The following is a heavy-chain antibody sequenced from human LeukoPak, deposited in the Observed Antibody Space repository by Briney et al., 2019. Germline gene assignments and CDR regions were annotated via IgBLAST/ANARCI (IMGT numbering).Heavy chain of an antibody. Sequence: PGGSLRLSCAASGFSFSSYTMNWVRQAPEKGLEWVSSISSSSSYIYYTDSVKGRFTISRDNAKNSLYLQMNSLRAEDTAIYYCVTYRQVMLPFEAWGQGTLVTVSS. CDR1: GFSFSSYT. CDR3: VTYRQVMLPFEA. V-gene: IGHV3-21*04. D-gene: IGHD5-18*01. CDR2: ISSSSSYI. J-gene: IGHJ5*02.